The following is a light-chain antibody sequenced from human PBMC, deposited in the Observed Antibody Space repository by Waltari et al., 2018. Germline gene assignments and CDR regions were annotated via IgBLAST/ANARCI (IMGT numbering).Light chain of an antibody. J-gene: IGKJ1*01. CDR2: HTS. CDR1: QSVSIY. CDR3: QHYKNLPVS. V-gene: IGKV3-20*01. Sequence: IVLTQSPGTLSLSPGERATISCRASQSVSIYLAWYQKKPGQAPRLLIYHTSTRATGIPDRFSGSGSGTDFSLTISGLEPEDFAVYYCQHYKNLPVSFGQGTRVEIK.